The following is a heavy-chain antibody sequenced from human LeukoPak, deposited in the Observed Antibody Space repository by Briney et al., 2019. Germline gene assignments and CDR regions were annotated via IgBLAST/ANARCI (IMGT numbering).Heavy chain of an antibody. V-gene: IGHV3-33*01. J-gene: IGHJ4*02. CDR1: GFTFSNYG. D-gene: IGHD6-13*01. CDR3: ARAGYSSSWIGTGYSSGFYDY. Sequence: PGRSLRLSCAASGFTFSNYGMHWVRQAPGKGLEWVALIWYDGSNKYFADSVKGRFTISRDNSKNTLFLQMNSLRAEDTAVFYCARAGYSSSWIGTGYSSGFYDYWGQGTLVTVSS. CDR2: IWYDGSNK.